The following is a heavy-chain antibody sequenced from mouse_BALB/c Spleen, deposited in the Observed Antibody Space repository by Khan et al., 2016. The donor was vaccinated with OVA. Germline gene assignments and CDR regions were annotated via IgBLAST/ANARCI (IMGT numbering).Heavy chain of an antibody. CDR2: IWSAGST. V-gene: IGHV2-2*02. J-gene: IGHJ3*01. D-gene: IGHD2-4*01. CDR1: GFSLANYS. Sequence: QVQLKESGPGLVQPSQSPSITCTVSGFSLANYSVHWVRQSPGKGLEWLGVIWSAGSTDYNAAFISRLTISKDNSRSQVFFKVNSLQPNDTALYXCARRGYDYGRGALFAYWGQGTLVTVSA. CDR3: ARRGYDYGRGALFAY.